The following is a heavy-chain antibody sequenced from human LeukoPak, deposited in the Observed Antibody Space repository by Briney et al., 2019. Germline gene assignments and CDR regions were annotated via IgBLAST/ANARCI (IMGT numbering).Heavy chain of an antibody. CDR1: GFTFSSYD. J-gene: IGHJ4*02. Sequence: GGSLRLSCAASGFTFSSYDMNWVRQAPGKGLEWVSYINTISSTKYYADSVKGRFTISRDNAKNSLSLQMNSLRDEDTAVYYCARGKIGYYYGDYDGYWGQGTLVTVS. D-gene: IGHD4-17*01. V-gene: IGHV3-48*02. CDR2: INTISSTK. CDR3: ARGKIGYYYGDYDGY.